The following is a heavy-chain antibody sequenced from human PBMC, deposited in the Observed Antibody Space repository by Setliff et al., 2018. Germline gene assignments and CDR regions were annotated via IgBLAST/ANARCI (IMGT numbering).Heavy chain of an antibody. V-gene: IGHV3-74*01. Sequence: GGSLRLSCAASGFTFSSYAMSWVRQAPGKGLEWVARTNSDESTTTYADSVKGRFTISRDNAKNTVYLQMNSLGAEDTAIYYCARDRQGDGNYYMDVWGKGTTVTVSS. D-gene: IGHD1-1*01. CDR2: TNSDESTT. J-gene: IGHJ6*03. CDR1: GFTFSSYA. CDR3: ARDRQGDGNYYMDV.